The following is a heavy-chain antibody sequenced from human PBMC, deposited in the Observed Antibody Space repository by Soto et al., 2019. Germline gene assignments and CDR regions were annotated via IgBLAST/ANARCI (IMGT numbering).Heavy chain of an antibody. D-gene: IGHD2-2*02. CDR1: GYTFTSYG. CDR3: ARDVYSTSSVPAAISGPNCFDP. CDR2: ISAYNGNT. J-gene: IGHJ5*02. Sequence: ASVKVSCKASGYTFTSYGISWVRQAPGQGLEGMGWISAYNGNTNYAQKLQGRVTMTTDTSTSTAYMELRSLRSDDTAVYYCARDVYSTSSVPAAISGPNCFDPWGQGTLVTVSS. V-gene: IGHV1-18*01.